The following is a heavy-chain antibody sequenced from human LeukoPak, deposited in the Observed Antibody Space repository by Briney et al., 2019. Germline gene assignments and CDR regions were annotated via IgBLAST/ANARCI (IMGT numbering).Heavy chain of an antibody. V-gene: IGHV1-2*02. D-gene: IGHD2-15*01. CDR1: GYTFTSYG. Sequence: GASVKVSCKASGYTFTSYGISWVRQAPGQGLEWMGWINPNSGGTNYAQKFQGRVTMTRDTSISTAYMELSRLRSDDTAVYYCAREYCSGGSCRMGDNWFDPWGQGTLVTVSS. CDR3: AREYCSGGSCRMGDNWFDP. CDR2: INPNSGGT. J-gene: IGHJ5*02.